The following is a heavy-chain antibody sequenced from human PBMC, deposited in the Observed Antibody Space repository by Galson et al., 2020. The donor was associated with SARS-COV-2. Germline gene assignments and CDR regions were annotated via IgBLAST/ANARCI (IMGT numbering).Heavy chain of an antibody. Sequence: SCAASGFTFSSYGMHWVRQAPGKGLEWVAVISYDGSNKYYADSVKGRFTISRDNSKNTLYLQMNSLRAEDTAVYYCAKGGWYYYGSGSFPGFVDYWGQGTLVTVSS. CDR1: GFTFSSYG. CDR3: AKGGWYYYGSGSFPGFVDY. CDR2: ISYDGSNK. V-gene: IGHV3-30*18. J-gene: IGHJ4*02. D-gene: IGHD3-10*01.